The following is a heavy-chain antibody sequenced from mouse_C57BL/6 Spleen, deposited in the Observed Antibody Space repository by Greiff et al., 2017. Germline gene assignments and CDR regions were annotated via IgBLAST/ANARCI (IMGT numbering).Heavy chain of an antibody. V-gene: IGHV1-63*01. CDR3: ASVSTVDRYWYFDV. D-gene: IGHD1-1*01. Sequence: QVQLQQSGAELVRPGTSVKMSCKASGYTFTNYWIGWAKQRPGHGLEWIGNIYPGGGNTNYNEKFKGKAPLTADKSSSTAYMQFSSLTSEDSAIYYCASVSTVDRYWYFDVWGTGTTVTVSS. J-gene: IGHJ1*03. CDR1: GYTFTNYW. CDR2: IYPGGGNT.